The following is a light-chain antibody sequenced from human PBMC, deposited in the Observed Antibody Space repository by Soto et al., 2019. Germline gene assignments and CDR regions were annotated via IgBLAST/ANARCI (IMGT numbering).Light chain of an antibody. V-gene: IGKV3-11*01. CDR3: QNRSNSPPTWT. CDR1: QSIGTY. Sequence: EIVLTQSPATLSLSPGDRATLSCRASQSIGTYLAWYQQKPGQAPSLLIYDASNRATGIPARFSGSGSGTDFTLTISSLEPEDLAVDFCQNRSNSPPTWTFGQGTKVEIK. J-gene: IGKJ1*01. CDR2: DAS.